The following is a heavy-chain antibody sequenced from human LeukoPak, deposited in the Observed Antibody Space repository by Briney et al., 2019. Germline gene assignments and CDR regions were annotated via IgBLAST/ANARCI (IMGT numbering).Heavy chain of an antibody. D-gene: IGHD5-12*01. J-gene: IGHJ4*02. Sequence: ASVKVSCKASGYTFTSYDINWVRQATGQGLEWMGRMNPNSGNTGYAQKFQGRVTMTRNTSISTAYMELSSLRSEDTAVYYCARGRNSGYDYRYWGQGTLVTVSS. CDR2: MNPNSGNT. CDR1: GYTFTSYD. CDR3: ARGRNSGYDYRY. V-gene: IGHV1-8*01.